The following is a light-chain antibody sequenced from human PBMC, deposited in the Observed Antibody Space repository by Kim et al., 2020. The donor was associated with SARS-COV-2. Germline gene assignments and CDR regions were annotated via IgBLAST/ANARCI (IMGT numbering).Light chain of an antibody. CDR2: RDI. J-gene: IGLJ3*02. CDR1: NIGSKN. V-gene: IGLV3-9*01. CDR3: QVWDSSTGV. Sequence: SYELTQPLSVSVALGQTARLTCGGNNIGSKNVHWYQQKPGQAPVLVIYRDINRPSGIPERFSGSNSGNTATLTISRAQAGDEADYFCQVWDSSTGVFGGGTQMTVL.